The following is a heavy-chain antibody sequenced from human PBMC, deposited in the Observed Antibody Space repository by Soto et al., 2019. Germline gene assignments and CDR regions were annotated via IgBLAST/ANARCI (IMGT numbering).Heavy chain of an antibody. CDR2: IKQDGSEK. Sequence: PVGSLRLSCAASGFTFSSYWMSWVRQAPGKGLEWVANIKQDGSEKYYVDSVKGRFTISRDNAKNSLYLQMNSLRAEDTAVYYCARDVVVVPAAHTRTYDVYYYYGMDVWGPGTTVTVSS. J-gene: IGHJ6*02. CDR1: GFTFSSYW. D-gene: IGHD2-2*01. V-gene: IGHV3-7*01. CDR3: ARDVVVVPAAHTRTYDVYYYYGMDV.